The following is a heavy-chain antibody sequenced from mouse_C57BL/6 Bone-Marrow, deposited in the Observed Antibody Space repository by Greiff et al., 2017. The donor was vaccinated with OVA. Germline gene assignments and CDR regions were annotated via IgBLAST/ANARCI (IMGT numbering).Heavy chain of an antibody. CDR1: GYTFTDYY. V-gene: IGHV1-19*01. Sequence: VQLQQSGPVLVKPGASVKMSCKASGYTFTDYYMNWVKQSHGKSLEWIGVINPYNGGTSYNQKFKGKATLTVDKSSSTAYMQLSSLTSEDSAVYYCARGYYYGSSLYYYAMDYWGQGTSVTVSS. CDR3: ARGYYYGSSLYYYAMDY. CDR2: INPYNGGT. D-gene: IGHD1-1*01. J-gene: IGHJ4*01.